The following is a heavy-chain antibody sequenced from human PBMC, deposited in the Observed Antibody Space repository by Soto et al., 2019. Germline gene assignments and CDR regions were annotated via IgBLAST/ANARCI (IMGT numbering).Heavy chain of an antibody. CDR1: GGSISSGDYY. V-gene: IGHV4-30-4*01. J-gene: IGHJ6*02. CDR2: IYYSGST. CDR3: ARDNILGILYGGMDV. D-gene: IGHD3-3*01. Sequence: SETLSLTCTVSGGSISSGDYYWSWIRQPPGKGLEWIGYIYYSGSTYYNPSLKSRVTISVDTSKNQFSLKLSSVTAADTAVYYCARDNILGILYGGMDVWGQGTAVTVSS.